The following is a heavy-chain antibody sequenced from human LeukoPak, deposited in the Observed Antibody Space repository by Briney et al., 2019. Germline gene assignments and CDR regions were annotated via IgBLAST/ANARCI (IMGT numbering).Heavy chain of an antibody. D-gene: IGHD1-14*01. CDR1: GFTFSNYW. Sequence: SGGSLRLSCAASGFTFSNYWMSWVRQAPGKGLEWVSAISGSGGSTYYADSVKGRFTISRDNSKNTLYLQMNSLRAEDTAVYYCAKRPDYYFDYWGQGTLVTVSS. CDR3: AKRPDYYFDY. CDR2: ISGSGGST. J-gene: IGHJ4*02. V-gene: IGHV3-23*01.